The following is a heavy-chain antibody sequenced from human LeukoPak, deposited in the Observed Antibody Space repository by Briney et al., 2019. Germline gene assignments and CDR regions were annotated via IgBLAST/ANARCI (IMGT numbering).Heavy chain of an antibody. V-gene: IGHV1-2*06. D-gene: IGHD7-27*01. Sequence: ASVKVSCKASGYTFTYYFIHWVRQAPGQGLEWMGRINAKNGDTESAQQFQGRVTMTRDTSISTAYMELIWLTSDDTAIYYCARDFSSTSNWELDYWGQGNLVTVS. CDR2: INAKNGDT. J-gene: IGHJ4*02. CDR1: GYTFTYYF. CDR3: ARDFSSTSNWELDY.